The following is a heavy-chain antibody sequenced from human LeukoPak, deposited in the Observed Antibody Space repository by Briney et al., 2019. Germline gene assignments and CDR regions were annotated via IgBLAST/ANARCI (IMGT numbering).Heavy chain of an antibody. CDR3: ARDQYDTWSRRGNFDS. J-gene: IGHJ4*02. V-gene: IGHV3-7*03. Sequence: GGSLRLSCVASGFTFGKYWMSWVRQAPGKGLEWVANIKLDGSERNYVDSVKGRFTISRDNTKNSLYLQMNSLRAEDTAVFYCARDQYDTWSRRGNFDSWGQGTLVIVSS. D-gene: IGHD3-3*01. CDR1: GFTFGKYW. CDR2: IKLDGSER.